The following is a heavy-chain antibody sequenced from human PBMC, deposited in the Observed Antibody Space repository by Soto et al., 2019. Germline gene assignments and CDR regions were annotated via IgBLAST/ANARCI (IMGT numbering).Heavy chain of an antibody. D-gene: IGHD2-21*01. J-gene: IGHJ6*02. Sequence: ASVKVSCKASGYTFTGYYMHWVRQAPGQGLEWMGWINPNNGGTNYAQKFQGWVTMTRDTSISTAYMELSRLRSDDTAVYYCARAGLTYHYYYYGMDVWGQGTTVTVSS. CDR1: GYTFTGYY. CDR3: ARAGLTYHYYYYGMDV. V-gene: IGHV1-2*04. CDR2: INPNNGGT.